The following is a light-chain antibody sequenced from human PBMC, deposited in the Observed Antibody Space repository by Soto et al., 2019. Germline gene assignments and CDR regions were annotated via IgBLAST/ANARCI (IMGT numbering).Light chain of an antibody. CDR2: DAS. J-gene: IGKJ1*01. Sequence: EIVLTQSPGTLSLSPGERATLSCRASQSVAKNYLAWYQQEAGQAPRLLIYDASSRATGIPDRFSGSGSGTDFTLTISRLEPEDCAVYYCHHYASSPQTFGQGTKVEIK. V-gene: IGKV3-20*01. CDR1: QSVAKNY. CDR3: HHYASSPQT.